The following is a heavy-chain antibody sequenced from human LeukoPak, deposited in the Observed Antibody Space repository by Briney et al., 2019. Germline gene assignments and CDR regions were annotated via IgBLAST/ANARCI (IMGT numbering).Heavy chain of an antibody. J-gene: IGHJ5*02. CDR1: GDSVSSYY. CDR2: IYYSGST. V-gene: IGHV4-59*04. Sequence: SETLSLTCTVSGDSVSSYYWNWIRQPPGKGLEWIGYIYYSGSTYYNPSLKSRVTTSVDTSKKQLSLKLSSVTAADTAVYYCARHELSSNWFDPWGQGTLVTVSS. CDR3: ARHELSSNWFDP. D-gene: IGHD2/OR15-2a*01.